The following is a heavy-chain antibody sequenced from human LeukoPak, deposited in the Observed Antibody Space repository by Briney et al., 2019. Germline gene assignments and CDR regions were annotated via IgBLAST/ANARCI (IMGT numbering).Heavy chain of an antibody. Sequence: GGSLRLSCAASGFTFSSYNMNWVRQAPGKGLEWVSYISRSGGYIYYADSVKGRFTISRDNAKSSLYLQMNSLRGEDTAVYYCARDKTESGSDYAVDYWGQGTLVTVSS. CDR1: GFTFSSYN. CDR2: ISRSGGYI. D-gene: IGHD5-12*01. V-gene: IGHV3-21*01. CDR3: ARDKTESGSDYAVDY. J-gene: IGHJ4*02.